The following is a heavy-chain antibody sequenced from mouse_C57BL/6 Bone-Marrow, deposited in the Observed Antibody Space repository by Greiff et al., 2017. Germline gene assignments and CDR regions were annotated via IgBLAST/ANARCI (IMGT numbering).Heavy chain of an antibody. J-gene: IGHJ3*01. CDR3: TKVGLTGPFAY. CDR1: GFNIKDDY. Sequence: VQLQQSGAELVRPGASVKLSCTASGFNIKDDYMHWVKQRPEQGLEWIGWIDPENGDTEYASKFQGKATITADTSSNTAYLQLSSLTSEDTAVYYCTKVGLTGPFAYWGQGTLVTVSA. V-gene: IGHV14-4*01. D-gene: IGHD4-1*01. CDR2: IDPENGDT.